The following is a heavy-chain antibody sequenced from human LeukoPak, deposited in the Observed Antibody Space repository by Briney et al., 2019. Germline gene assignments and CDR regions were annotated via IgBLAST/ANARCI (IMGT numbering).Heavy chain of an antibody. CDR2: IIPIFGTA. Sequence: SVKVSCKASGGTFSSYAISWVRQAPGQGLEWMGGIIPIFGTANYAQKFQGRVTITADESTSTAYMELSSLRSEDTAVYYCARKIFGVVSDYHYGMDVWGQGTTVTVSS. V-gene: IGHV1-69*13. J-gene: IGHJ6*02. D-gene: IGHD3-3*01. CDR3: ARKIFGVVSDYHYGMDV. CDR1: GGTFSSYA.